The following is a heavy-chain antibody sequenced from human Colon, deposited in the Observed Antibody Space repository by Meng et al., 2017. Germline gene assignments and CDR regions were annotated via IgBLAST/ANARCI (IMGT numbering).Heavy chain of an antibody. Sequence: QVRRGEGGGKVQRPWSSVSASCNASVGAFSSHGIRWVRQESGQWIEWMGGSIPIFGTAKYAQKFQRRVTITEDESTSTAYLELSSLRADDTAVYGCASGSAAAGPPFHYWGQGTLVTVSS. CDR3: ASGSAAAGPPFHY. CDR1: VGAFSSHG. J-gene: IGHJ4*02. CDR2: SIPIFGTA. V-gene: IGHV1-69*01. D-gene: IGHD6-13*01.